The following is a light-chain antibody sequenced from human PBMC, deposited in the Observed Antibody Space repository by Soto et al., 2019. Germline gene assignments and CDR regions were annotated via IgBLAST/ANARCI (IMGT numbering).Light chain of an antibody. V-gene: IGKV1-5*01. CDR3: QQYHTDWT. J-gene: IGKJ1*01. Sequence: DIQMTQAPSTLSASVGDTVTITCRASESIDNWVAWYQQKPGKAPKLLMFAASTLVRGVPSRFSGRGSGTEFTLTISSLQADDYATFYCQQYHTDWTFGQGTKVDIK. CDR1: ESIDNW. CDR2: AAS.